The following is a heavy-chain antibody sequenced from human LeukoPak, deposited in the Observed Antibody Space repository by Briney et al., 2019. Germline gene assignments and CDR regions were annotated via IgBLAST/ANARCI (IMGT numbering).Heavy chain of an antibody. CDR2: IYHSGST. CDR3: ARVSYYYYGMDV. Sequence: SETLSLTCAVSGGSISSGGYSWSWIRQPPGKGLEWIGYIYHSGSTYYNPYLKSRVTISVDRSKNQFSLKLSSVTAADTAVYYCARVSYYYYGMDVWGQGTTVTVSS. J-gene: IGHJ6*02. V-gene: IGHV4-30-2*01. CDR1: GGSISSGGYS.